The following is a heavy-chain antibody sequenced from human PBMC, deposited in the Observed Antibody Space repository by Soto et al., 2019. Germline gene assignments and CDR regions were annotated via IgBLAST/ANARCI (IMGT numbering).Heavy chain of an antibody. Sequence: PGGSLRLSCAASGFTFSSYGMHWVRQAPGKGLEWVAVIWYDGSNKYYADSVKGRFTISRDNSKNTLYLQMNSLRAEDTAVYYCARATPLGYCSGGSCSYYFDYWGQGTLVTVSS. CDR3: ARATPLGYCSGGSCSYYFDY. CDR2: IWYDGSNK. D-gene: IGHD2-15*01. CDR1: GFTFSSYG. V-gene: IGHV3-33*01. J-gene: IGHJ4*02.